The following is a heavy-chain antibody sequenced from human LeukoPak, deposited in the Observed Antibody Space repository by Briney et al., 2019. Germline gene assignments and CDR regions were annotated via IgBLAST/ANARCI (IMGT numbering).Heavy chain of an antibody. Sequence: SQTLSLTCTVSGGSISSGGYYWSWIRQHPGRGLVWIGYIYYSGSTYYNPSLKSRVTISVDTSKNQFSLKLSSVTAADTAVYYCARGVVAATPNAFDIWGQGTMVTVSS. D-gene: IGHD2-15*01. CDR1: GGSISSGGYY. CDR2: IYYSGST. J-gene: IGHJ3*02. V-gene: IGHV4-31*03. CDR3: ARGVVAATPNAFDI.